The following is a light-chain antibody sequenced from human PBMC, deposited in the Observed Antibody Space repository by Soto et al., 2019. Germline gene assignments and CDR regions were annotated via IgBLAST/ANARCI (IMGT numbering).Light chain of an antibody. Sequence: DIQMTQSPSTLSASVGDRVTINSRASQSISNWLAWYQQKPGKAPKLLIYDVSSLESGVPSRFSGSGSATEFTLTISNLQPDDFATYYWQQYNTFWTFGQGTKVDIK. V-gene: IGKV1-5*01. J-gene: IGKJ1*01. CDR1: QSISNW. CDR2: DVS. CDR3: QQYNTFWT.